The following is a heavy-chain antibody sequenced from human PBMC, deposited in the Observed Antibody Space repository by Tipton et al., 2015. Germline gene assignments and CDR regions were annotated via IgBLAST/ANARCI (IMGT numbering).Heavy chain of an antibody. D-gene: IGHD4-17*01. CDR1: GYSFTSHW. Sequence: QLVQSGGEVKKPGESLKISCEASGYSFTSHWIGWVRQMPGKGLEWMGMIYPGDSVTRYSPSFQGQVTISADKSISTAYLQWSSLKASDTAMYYCARQTTVTTDLDYWGQGTLVTVSS. CDR2: IYPGDSVT. V-gene: IGHV5-51*01. J-gene: IGHJ4*02. CDR3: ARQTTVTTDLDY.